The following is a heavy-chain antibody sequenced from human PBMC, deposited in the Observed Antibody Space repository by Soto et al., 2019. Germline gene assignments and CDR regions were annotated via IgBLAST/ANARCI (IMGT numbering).Heavy chain of an antibody. V-gene: IGHV3-23*01. Sequence: GGSLRLSCAASGFTFSSYAMSWVRQAPGKGLEWVSAVSGSGGSTYYADSVKGRFTISRDNSKNTLYLQMNSLRAEDTAVYYCANYCSGGSCPLDYWGQGTLVTVSS. D-gene: IGHD2-15*01. J-gene: IGHJ4*02. CDR2: VSGSGGST. CDR1: GFTFSSYA. CDR3: ANYCSGGSCPLDY.